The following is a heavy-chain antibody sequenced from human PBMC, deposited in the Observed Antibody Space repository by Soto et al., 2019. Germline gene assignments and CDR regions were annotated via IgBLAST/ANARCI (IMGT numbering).Heavy chain of an antibody. J-gene: IGHJ1*01. V-gene: IGHV4-34*01. CDR2: LNPSGGT. CDR3: ARARGGVQH. Sequence: PSETLSLTCAVYGASFSGFYWSWIRQPPGKGLEWIGELNPSGGTNYNASLKSRVSMSGDTSQNQFSLRLSFVTAADTAMYYCARARGGVQHWGQGTLVTVSS. D-gene: IGHD3-10*01. CDR1: GASFSGFY.